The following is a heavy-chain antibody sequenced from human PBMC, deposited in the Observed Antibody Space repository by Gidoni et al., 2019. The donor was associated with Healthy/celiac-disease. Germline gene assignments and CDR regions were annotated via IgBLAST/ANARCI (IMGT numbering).Heavy chain of an antibody. Sequence: EVQLVESGGGLVQPGRSLRLSCAASGFTFDDYAMHWVRKAPGKGLEWVSGISWNSGSIGYADSVKGRFTISRDNAKNSLYLQMNSLRAEDTALYYCAKGTYSGYDLDAFDIWGQGTMVTVSS. CDR3: AKGTYSGYDLDAFDI. CDR2: ISWNSGSI. CDR1: GFTFDDYA. V-gene: IGHV3-9*01. D-gene: IGHD5-12*01. J-gene: IGHJ3*02.